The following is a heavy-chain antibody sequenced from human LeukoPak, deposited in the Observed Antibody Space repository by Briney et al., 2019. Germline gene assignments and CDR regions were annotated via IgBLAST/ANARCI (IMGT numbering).Heavy chain of an antibody. J-gene: IGHJ4*02. CDR3: ARAGNFDWLQYYFDY. D-gene: IGHD3-9*01. Sequence: EASVKVSCKASGYTFTGYYMHWVRQAPGQGLEWMGWINPNSGGTNYAQKFQGRVTMTRDTSISTAYMELSRLRSDDTAVYYRARAGNFDWLQYYFDYWGQGTLVTVSS. CDR2: INPNSGGT. CDR1: GYTFTGYY. V-gene: IGHV1-2*02.